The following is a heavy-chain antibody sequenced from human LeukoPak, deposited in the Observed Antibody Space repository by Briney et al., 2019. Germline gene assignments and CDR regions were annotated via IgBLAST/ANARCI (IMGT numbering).Heavy chain of an antibody. CDR2: LYYSGST. Sequence: PSETLSLTCAVSGGSFSGYNWSWIRQPPGKGLEWIGYLYYSGSTNYNPSLKSRVTISVDTSKNQFSLRLSSVTAADTAVYYCARVYSYYGSGSYYYYFDYWGQGALVTVSS. CDR3: ARVYSYYGSGSYYYYFDY. D-gene: IGHD3-10*01. CDR1: GGSFSGYN. V-gene: IGHV4-59*01. J-gene: IGHJ4*02.